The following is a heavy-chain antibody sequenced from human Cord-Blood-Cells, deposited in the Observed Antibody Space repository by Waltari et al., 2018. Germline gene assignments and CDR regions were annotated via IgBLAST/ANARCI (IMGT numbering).Heavy chain of an antibody. CDR2: FDPEDGET. D-gene: IGHD3-10*01. CDR3: ATGYYYGSGSYPSHFDY. J-gene: IGHJ4*02. V-gene: IGHV1-24*01. Sequence: QVQLVQSGAEVKKPGASVKVSCKVSGYTLTELSMHWVRQAPGKGLAWMVGFDPEDGETIYAQKFQGRVTMTEDTSTDTAYMELSSLRSEDTAVYYCATGYYYGSGSYPSHFDYWGQGTLVTVSS. CDR1: GYTLTELS.